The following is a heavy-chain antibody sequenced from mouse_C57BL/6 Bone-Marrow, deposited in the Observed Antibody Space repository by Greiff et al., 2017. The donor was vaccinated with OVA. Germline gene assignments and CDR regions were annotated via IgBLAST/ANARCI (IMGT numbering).Heavy chain of an antibody. CDR3: ARHRGGYYFDY. CDR1: GYAFTNYL. Sequence: QVQLQQSGAELVRPGTSVKVSCKASGYAFTNYLIEWVKQRPGQGLEWVAVINPGSGGTYYNEKVKGKGTLTADKSSSTDYMQLSSLTSEDSAADFCARHRGGYYFDYWGQGTTLTVSS. CDR2: INPGSGGT. V-gene: IGHV1-54*01. J-gene: IGHJ2*01.